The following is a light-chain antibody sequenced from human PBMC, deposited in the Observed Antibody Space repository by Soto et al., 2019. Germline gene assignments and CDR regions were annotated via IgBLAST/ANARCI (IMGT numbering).Light chain of an antibody. V-gene: IGLV2-14*01. J-gene: IGLJ3*02. CDR2: DVS. CDR1: SSDVGGYNY. Sequence: QSALTQPASVSGSPGQSITISCTGTSSDVGGYNYVSWYQQHPGKAPKLMIYDVSNRPSGVSNRFSGSKSVNTASLTVSWLPAEDESDYYCSSYRSESTLGVFGGGTKLTVL. CDR3: SSYRSESTLGV.